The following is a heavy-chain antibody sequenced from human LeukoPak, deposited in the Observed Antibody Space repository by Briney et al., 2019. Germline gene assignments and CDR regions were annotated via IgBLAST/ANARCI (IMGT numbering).Heavy chain of an antibody. V-gene: IGHV4-59*01. CDR3: ARGLWFGEMRRWFDP. CDR1: GSSINVYY. Sequence: SETLSLTCTVSGSSINVYYWSWIRQSPGKGLEWIAYISYSGSTNYNPSLKSRVTISVDTSKNQFSLRLSSMTAADTAVYYCARGLWFGEMRRWFDPWGQGTLVTVSS. J-gene: IGHJ5*02. CDR2: ISYSGST. D-gene: IGHD3-10*01.